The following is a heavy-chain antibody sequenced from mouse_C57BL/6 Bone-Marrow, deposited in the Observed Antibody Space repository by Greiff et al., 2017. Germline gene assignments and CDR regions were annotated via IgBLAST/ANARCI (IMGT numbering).Heavy chain of an antibody. J-gene: IGHJ3*01. CDR3: ARYGSSDNPFAY. CDR2: INPNNGGT. V-gene: IGHV1-22*01. D-gene: IGHD1-1*01. CDR1: GYTFTDYN. Sequence: VQLQQSGPELVKPGASVKMSCKASGYTFTDYNMHWVKQSHGKSLEWIGYINPNNGGTSYNQKFKGKATLTVNKSSSTAYMELRSLTSEDSAVYYCARYGSSDNPFAYWGQGTLVTVSA.